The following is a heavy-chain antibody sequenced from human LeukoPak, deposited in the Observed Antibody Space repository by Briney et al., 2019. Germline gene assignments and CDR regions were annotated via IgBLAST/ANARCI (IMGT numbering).Heavy chain of an antibody. CDR3: ARDRVVVPAAIHYYYGMDV. J-gene: IGHJ6*02. Sequence: GGSLRLSCAASGFTFSSYSMNWVRQAPGKGLEWVSSISSSSSYIYYADSVKGRFAISRDNAKNSLYLQMNSLRAEDTAVYYCARDRVVVPAAIHYYYGMDVWGQGTTVTVSS. CDR2: ISSSSSYI. CDR1: GFTFSSYS. V-gene: IGHV3-21*01. D-gene: IGHD2-2*01.